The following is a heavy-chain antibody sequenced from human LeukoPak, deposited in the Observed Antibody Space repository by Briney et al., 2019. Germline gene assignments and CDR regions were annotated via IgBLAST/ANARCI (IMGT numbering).Heavy chain of an antibody. J-gene: IGHJ4*02. Sequence: GGSLRLSCAASGYTFSSYWMHWVCQAPGKGLVWVSRINSDGSTTSYADSVKGRFTISRDNAKNTLYLQMNSLRAEDTAVYYCARVAVGAWYWGQGTLVTVSS. V-gene: IGHV3-74*01. CDR3: ARVAVGAWY. D-gene: IGHD1-26*01. CDR1: GYTFSSYW. CDR2: INSDGSTT.